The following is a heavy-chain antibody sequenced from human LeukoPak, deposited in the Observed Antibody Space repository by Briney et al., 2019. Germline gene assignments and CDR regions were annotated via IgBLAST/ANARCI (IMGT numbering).Heavy chain of an antibody. J-gene: IGHJ4*02. CDR3: ARGHPVGYYGSGSSD. D-gene: IGHD3-10*01. Sequence: ASVKVSCKASGYTFTSYYMHWVRQAPGQGPEWMGIINPSGGSTSYAQKFQGRVTMTRNTSISTAYMELSSLRSEDTAVYYCARGHPVGYYGSGSSDWGQGTLVTVSS. V-gene: IGHV1-46*01. CDR2: INPSGGST. CDR1: GYTFTSYY.